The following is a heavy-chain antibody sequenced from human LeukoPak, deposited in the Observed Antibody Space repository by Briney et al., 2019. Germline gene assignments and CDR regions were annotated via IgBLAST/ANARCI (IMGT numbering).Heavy chain of an antibody. CDR1: GYTFTGYY. J-gene: IGHJ5*02. D-gene: IGHD3-10*01. CDR3: ARPSGGPGGYSGGGRFDP. CDR2: INPNSGGT. V-gene: IGHV1-2*02. Sequence: ASVKVSCKASGYTFTGYYMHWVRQAPGQGLEWMGWINPNSGGTNYAQKFQGRVTMTRDTSISTAYMELSRLRSDDTAVYYCARPSGGPGGYSGGGRFDPWGKEPLVTVSS.